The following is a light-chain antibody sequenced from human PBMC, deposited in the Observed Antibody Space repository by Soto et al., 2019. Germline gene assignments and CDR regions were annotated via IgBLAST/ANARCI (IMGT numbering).Light chain of an antibody. CDR3: QVWDSSSDHVV. J-gene: IGLJ2*01. CDR2: DDS. V-gene: IGLV3-21*02. Sequence: SYELTQPPSVSVAPGQTARITCGGHNIGSKSVHWYQQKPGQAPVLVVYDDSDRPSGIPERFSGSNSGNTATLTISRVEAGDEADYYRQVWDSSSDHVVFGGGTKVTVL. CDR1: NIGSKS.